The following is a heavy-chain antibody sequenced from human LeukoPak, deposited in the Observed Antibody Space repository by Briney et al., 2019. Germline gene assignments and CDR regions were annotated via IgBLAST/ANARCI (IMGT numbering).Heavy chain of an antibody. D-gene: IGHD3-16*02. Sequence: PSETLSLTCTVSGGSISSSSYYWGWIRQPPGKGLEWIGSIYYSGSTYYNPSLKSRVTISVDTSKNQFSLKLSSVTAADTAVYYCARHGTGELSFDYWGQGTLVTVSS. CDR1: GGSISSSSYY. CDR2: IYYSGST. J-gene: IGHJ4*02. CDR3: ARHGTGELSFDY. V-gene: IGHV4-39*01.